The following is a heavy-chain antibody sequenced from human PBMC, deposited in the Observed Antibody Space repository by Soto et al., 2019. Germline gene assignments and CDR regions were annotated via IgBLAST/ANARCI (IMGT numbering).Heavy chain of an antibody. Sequence: QVQLQESGPGLVKPSQTLSLTCTVSGGSISSGDYYWSWIRQPPGKGREWRGYIYYSGSTYYSPSLKRRVTISVDTSKNQFYLKLSSVTAAGTAVYYCAREARGVRETCGMDVWGQGTTVTVSS. CDR2: IYYSGST. CDR1: GGSISSGDYY. J-gene: IGHJ6*02. V-gene: IGHV4-30-4*01. D-gene: IGHD3-10*01. CDR3: AREARGVRETCGMDV.